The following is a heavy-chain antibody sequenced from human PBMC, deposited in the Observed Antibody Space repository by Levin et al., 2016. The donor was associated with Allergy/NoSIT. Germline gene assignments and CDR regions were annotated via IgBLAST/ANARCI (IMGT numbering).Heavy chain of an antibody. V-gene: IGHV1-69-2*01. D-gene: IGHD6-19*01. J-gene: IGHJ3*02. Sequence: WVRQAPGQGLEWMGLVDPEDGETIYAEKFQGRVTITADTSTDTAYMELSSLRSEDTAVYYCATDAPARIAVAGTRVGAFDIWGQGTMVTVSS. CDR3: ATDAPARIAVAGTRVGAFDI. CDR2: VDPEDGET.